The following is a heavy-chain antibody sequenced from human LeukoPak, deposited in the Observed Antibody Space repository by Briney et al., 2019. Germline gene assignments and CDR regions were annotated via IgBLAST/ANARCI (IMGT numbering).Heavy chain of an antibody. D-gene: IGHD6-13*01. V-gene: IGHV4-59*01. CDR2: TYYSGST. J-gene: IGHJ5*02. Sequence: SETLSLTCTVSGGSISSYYWSWIRQPPGKGLEWIGYTYYSGSTNYNPSLKSRDTISVDTSKNQFSLKLSSVTAADTAVYYCARDDEIAAAGTWGQGTLVTVSS. CDR1: GGSISSYY. CDR3: ARDDEIAAAGT.